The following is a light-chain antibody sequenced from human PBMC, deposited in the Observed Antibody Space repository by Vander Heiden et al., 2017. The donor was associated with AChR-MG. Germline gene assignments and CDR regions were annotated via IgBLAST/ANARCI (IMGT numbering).Light chain of an antibody. CDR2: WGS. J-gene: IGKJ5*01. CDR3: MQDPQTLT. V-gene: IGKV2-28*01. Sequence: DIVMSQSQLSLPVTPGEPASISCRSSQSLLHSNGYNYLDCYLQKPGQSPQLLIYWGSNRACGVPDRFSRSGSGTDFTLKISRVEAEDVGVYYCMQDPQTLTFGQGTRLEIK. CDR1: QSLLHSNGYNY.